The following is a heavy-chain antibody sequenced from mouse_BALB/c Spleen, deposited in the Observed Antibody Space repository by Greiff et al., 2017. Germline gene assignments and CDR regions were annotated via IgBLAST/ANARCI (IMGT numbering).Heavy chain of an antibody. CDR2: IDPANGNT. J-gene: IGHJ3*01. Sequence: VQLQQSGAELVKPGASVKLSCTASGFNIKDTYMHWVKQRPEQGLEWIGRIDPANGNTKYDPKFQGKATITADTSSNTAYMQLSSLTSEDSAVYYCARSPFTTATGFAYWGQGTLVTVSA. V-gene: IGHV14-3*02. CDR1: GFNIKDTY. CDR3: ARSPFTTATGFAY. D-gene: IGHD1-2*01.